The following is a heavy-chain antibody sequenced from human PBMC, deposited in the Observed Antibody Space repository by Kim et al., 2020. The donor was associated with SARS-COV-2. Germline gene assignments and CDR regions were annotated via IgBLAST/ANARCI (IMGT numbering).Heavy chain of an antibody. CDR1: GFTLNNYW. D-gene: IGHD1-1*01. CDR2: INNDGSYT. Sequence: GGSLRLSCAASGFTLNNYWMYWVRHTPGQGLVWVSRINNDGSYTNYADSVKDRFTISRDNAKNTLYLQMNSLRAEDTAVYFCAIDPFSNFPYWGQGILVTVSS. J-gene: IGHJ4*02. CDR3: AIDPFSNFPY. V-gene: IGHV3-74*01.